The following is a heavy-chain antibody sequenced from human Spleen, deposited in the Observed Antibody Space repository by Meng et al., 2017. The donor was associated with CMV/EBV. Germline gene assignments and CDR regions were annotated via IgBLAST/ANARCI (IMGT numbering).Heavy chain of an antibody. CDR2: INPISGDT. CDR1: GYTLTGYY. D-gene: IGHD3-16*01. V-gene: IGHV1-2*02. J-gene: IGHJ6*02. CDR3: AREPRLHWGSSYYYGMDV. Sequence: ASVKVSCTPSGYTLTGYYLNWVRQAPGQGLEWMGWINPISGDTNYAQKFQGRVTMTRDTSISTAYMELSRLRSDDTAVYYCAREPRLHWGSSYYYGMDVWGQGATVTVSS.